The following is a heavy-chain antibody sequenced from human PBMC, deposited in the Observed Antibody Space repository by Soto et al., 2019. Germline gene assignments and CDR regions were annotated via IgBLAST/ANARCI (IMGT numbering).Heavy chain of an antibody. V-gene: IGHV1-69*13. CDR3: ARVRLYCSSTSCYNSQGFDY. D-gene: IGHD2-2*02. CDR2: IIPVFGTA. Sequence: SVKVSCKASGGTFSSYAISWVRQAPGQGLEWMGGIIPVFGTANYAQKFQGRVTITADESTSTAYMELSSLRSEDTAVYYCARVRLYCSSTSCYNSQGFDYWGQGTLVTVSS. CDR1: GGTFSSYA. J-gene: IGHJ4*02.